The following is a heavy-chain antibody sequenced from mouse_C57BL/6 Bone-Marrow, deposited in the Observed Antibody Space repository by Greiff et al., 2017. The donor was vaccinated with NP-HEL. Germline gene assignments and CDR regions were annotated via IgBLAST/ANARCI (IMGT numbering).Heavy chain of an antibody. CDR3: ARRKRGDYYGSDYYAMDY. D-gene: IGHD1-1*01. V-gene: IGHV1-81*01. Sequence: QVQLQQSGAELARPGASVKLSCKASGYTFTSYGISWVKQRTGQGLEWIGEIYPRSGNTYYNEKFKGKATLTADKSSSTAYMELRSLTSEDSAVYFCARRKRGDYYGSDYYAMDYWGQGTSVTVSS. CDR1: GYTFTSYG. J-gene: IGHJ4*01. CDR2: IYPRSGNT.